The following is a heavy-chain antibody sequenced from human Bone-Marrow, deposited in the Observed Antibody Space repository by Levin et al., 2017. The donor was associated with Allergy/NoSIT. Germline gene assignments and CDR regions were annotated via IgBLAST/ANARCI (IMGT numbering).Heavy chain of an antibody. CDR3: ARGGLSGGAFDM. CDR1: GYSFTSYG. D-gene: IGHD3-16*01. J-gene: IGHJ3*02. CDR2: ISAYNGNT. V-gene: IGHV1-18*01. Sequence: ASVKVSCKASGYSFTSYGFTWVRQAPGQGLEWMGWISAYNGNTTYAQKLQGRVTMTTDTSTSTVYMGLRSLRSDDTAVYYCARGGLSGGAFDMWGQGALVTVSS.